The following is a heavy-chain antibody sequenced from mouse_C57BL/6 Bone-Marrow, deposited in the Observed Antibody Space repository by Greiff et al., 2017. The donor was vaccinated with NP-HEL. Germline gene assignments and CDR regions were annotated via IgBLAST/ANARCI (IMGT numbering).Heavy chain of an antibody. CDR2: IYPHNGVS. CDR1: GYSFTGYY. CDR3: ARWSTGPWFAY. D-gene: IGHD4-1*01. V-gene: IGHV1-31*01. Sequence: EVKVVESGPELVKPGASVKISCKASGYSFTGYYMHWVKQSHGNILDWIGYIYPHNGVSSYNQKFKGKATLTVDKSSSTAYMELRSLTSEDSAVYYCARWSTGPWFAYWGQGTLVTVSA. J-gene: IGHJ3*01.